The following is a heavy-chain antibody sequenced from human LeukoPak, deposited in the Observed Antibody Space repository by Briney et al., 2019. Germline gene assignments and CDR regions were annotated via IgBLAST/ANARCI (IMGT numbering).Heavy chain of an antibody. CDR2: IIPILGIA. Sequence: GSSVKVSCKASGGTFSSYTISWVRQAPGQGLEWMGRIIPILGIANYAQKFQGRVTITADKSTSTAYMELSSLKASDTAMYYCARTQKITMVRGVIGFDYWGQGTLVTVSS. V-gene: IGHV1-69*02. J-gene: IGHJ4*02. CDR3: ARTQKITMVRGVIGFDY. CDR1: GGTFSSYT. D-gene: IGHD3-10*01.